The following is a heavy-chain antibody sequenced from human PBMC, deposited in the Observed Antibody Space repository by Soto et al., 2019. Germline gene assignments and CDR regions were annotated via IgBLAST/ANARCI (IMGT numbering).Heavy chain of an antibody. CDR1: GFTFSSYG. V-gene: IGHV3-33*01. CDR3: ARDGTTVTSESRGYYYYGMDV. CDR2: IWYDGSNK. J-gene: IGHJ6*02. D-gene: IGHD4-17*01. Sequence: GGSLRLSCAASGFTFSSYGMHWVRQAPGKGLEWVAVIWYDGSNKYYADSVKGRFTISRDNSKNTLYLQMNSLRAEDTAVYYCARDGTTVTSESRGYYYYGMDVWGQGTTVTVSS.